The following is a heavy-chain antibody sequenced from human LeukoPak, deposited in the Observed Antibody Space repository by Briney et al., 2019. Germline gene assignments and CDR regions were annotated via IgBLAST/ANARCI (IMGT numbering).Heavy chain of an antibody. D-gene: IGHD3-22*01. Sequence: AAVNVSCKASGYRFSDNYVHWVRQPPGQGLDHMGWINPKSCYTHFSQRFKGRVTMNTDTSINTHYMEMRKLRSDDTAVYYCESGKDDSIRHYDAFDIWGHGTMVTVSS. J-gene: IGHJ3*02. V-gene: IGHV1-2*02. CDR2: INPKSCYT. CDR3: ESGKDDSIRHYDAFDI. CDR1: GYRFSDNY.